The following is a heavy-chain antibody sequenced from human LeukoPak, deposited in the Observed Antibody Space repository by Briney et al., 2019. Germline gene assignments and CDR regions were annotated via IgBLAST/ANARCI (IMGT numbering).Heavy chain of an antibody. V-gene: IGHV3-23*01. CDR3: AKAYMVDQ. J-gene: IGHJ4*02. CDR2: IIGRGDNT. CDR1: GFTVNTNY. Sequence: GGSLRLSCAASGFTVNTNYMSWVRQAPGKGLEWVSGIIGRGDNTYYADSVKGRFTISRDTSKNTLYLQMNSLRAEDTAVYYCAKAYMVDQWGQGTLVTVSS. D-gene: IGHD4/OR15-4a*01.